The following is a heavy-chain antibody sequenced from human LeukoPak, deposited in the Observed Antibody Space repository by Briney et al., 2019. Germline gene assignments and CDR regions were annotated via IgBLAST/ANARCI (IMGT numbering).Heavy chain of an antibody. V-gene: IGHV3-21*01. CDR3: ARDFERCSSTSCSGA. Sequence: GGSLRLSCAASGFTFSSYSMNWVRQAPGKGLEWVSSISSSSSYIYYADSVKGRFTISRDNAKNSLYLQMNSLRAEDTAVYYCARDFERCSSTSCSGAWGQGTLVTVSS. J-gene: IGHJ5*02. D-gene: IGHD2-2*01. CDR2: ISSSSSYI. CDR1: GFTFSSYS.